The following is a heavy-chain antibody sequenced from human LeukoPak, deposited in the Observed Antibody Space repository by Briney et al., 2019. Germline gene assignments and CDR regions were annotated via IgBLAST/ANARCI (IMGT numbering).Heavy chain of an antibody. CDR1: GFTFGDDG. Sequence: GGSLRLSYTASGFTFGDDGCSWFRQAPGKGLEWICFIRKKAYGETTEYAASVRGRFTISRDDAKSIAYLQMNSLKTEDTALYYCARGLHDYGDSNYYFDQWGQGTLVPVSS. D-gene: IGHD4-17*01. V-gene: IGHV3-49*03. CDR2: IRKKAYGETT. CDR3: ARGLHDYGDSNYYFDQ. J-gene: IGHJ4*02.